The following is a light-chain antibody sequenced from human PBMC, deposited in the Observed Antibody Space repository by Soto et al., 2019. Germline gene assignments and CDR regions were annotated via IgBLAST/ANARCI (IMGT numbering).Light chain of an antibody. CDR3: QQYGSSGT. CDR2: ASS. J-gene: IGKJ1*01. Sequence: ELVLTQSPATLSLSPAERATLSCRASQSLSSNFLAWYQQKPGQAPRLLIYASSIRATGFSDRFSGSGSGTDFTLTISRLEPEDFAVYYCQQYGSSGTFAQGTKVDI. CDR1: QSLSSNF. V-gene: IGKV3-20*01.